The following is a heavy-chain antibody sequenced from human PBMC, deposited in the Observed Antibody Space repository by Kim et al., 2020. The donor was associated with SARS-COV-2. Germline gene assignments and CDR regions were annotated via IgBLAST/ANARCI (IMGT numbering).Heavy chain of an antibody. Sequence: GGSLRLSCAASGFTFSSYGMHWVRQAPGKGLEWVAVIWYDGSNKYYADSVKGRFTISRDNSKNTLYLQMNSLRAEDTAVYYCARDEASPLWFGEPPYGMDVWGQGTTVTVSS. V-gene: IGHV3-33*01. CDR2: IWYDGSNK. CDR1: GFTFSSYG. J-gene: IGHJ6*02. CDR3: ARDEASPLWFGEPPYGMDV. D-gene: IGHD3-10*01.